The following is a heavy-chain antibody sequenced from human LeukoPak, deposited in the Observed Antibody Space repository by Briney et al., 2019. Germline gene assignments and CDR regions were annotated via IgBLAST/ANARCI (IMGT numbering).Heavy chain of an antibody. V-gene: IGHV4-4*07. Sequence: PSETQSLTCTVSGGSISSYYWSWIRQPAGKGLEWIGRIYTSGSTNYNPSLKSRVTMSVDTSKNQFSLKLSSVTAADTAVYYCARDGSGSYYHTSFYYFDYWGQGTLVTVSS. CDR3: ARDGSGSYYHTSFYYFDY. CDR1: GGSISSYY. J-gene: IGHJ4*02. D-gene: IGHD3-10*01. CDR2: IYTSGST.